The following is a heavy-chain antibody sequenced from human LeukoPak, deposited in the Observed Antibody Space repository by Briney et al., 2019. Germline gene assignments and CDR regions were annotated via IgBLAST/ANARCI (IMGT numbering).Heavy chain of an antibody. CDR2: IYYTGST. D-gene: IGHD5-24*01. Sequence: SETLSLTCTISGGSISSYYWSWIRQPPGKGLEWIGYIYYTGSTNHNPSLKSRVTISVDTSKNQFSLKLSSVTAADTAVYYCARMATMGDYFDYWGQGTLVTVSS. J-gene: IGHJ4*02. CDR1: GGSISSYY. CDR3: ARMATMGDYFDY. V-gene: IGHV4-59*01.